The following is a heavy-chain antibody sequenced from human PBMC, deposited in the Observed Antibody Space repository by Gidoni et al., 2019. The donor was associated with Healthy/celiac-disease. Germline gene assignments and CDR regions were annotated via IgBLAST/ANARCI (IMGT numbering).Heavy chain of an antibody. V-gene: IGHV4-39*01. Sequence: QLQLQESGPGLVKPSETLSLTCTVSGGSISSSSYYWGWIRQPPGKGLEWIGSIYSSGSTYYNTSLKSRVTISVDTSKNQFSLKLSSVTAADTAVYYCARHFLVDTAMAARYYYYYYMDVWGKGTTVTVS. J-gene: IGHJ6*03. D-gene: IGHD5-18*01. CDR1: GGSISSSSYY. CDR3: ARHFLVDTAMAARYYYYYYMDV. CDR2: IYSSGST.